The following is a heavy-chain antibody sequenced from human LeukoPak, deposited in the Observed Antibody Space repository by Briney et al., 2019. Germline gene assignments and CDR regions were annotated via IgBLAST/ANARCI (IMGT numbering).Heavy chain of an antibody. CDR1: GGSISSHY. V-gene: IGHV4-59*11. Sequence: SDTLSLTCTVSGGSISSHYWSWIRQPPGKGLEWIGYIYYSGSTNYNPSLKSRVAISVDTSKNQFSLKLSSVTAADTAVYYCARAVWFGGIFNYYYMDVWGKGTTVTVSS. CDR3: ARAVWFGGIFNYYYMDV. CDR2: IYYSGST. D-gene: IGHD3-10*01. J-gene: IGHJ6*03.